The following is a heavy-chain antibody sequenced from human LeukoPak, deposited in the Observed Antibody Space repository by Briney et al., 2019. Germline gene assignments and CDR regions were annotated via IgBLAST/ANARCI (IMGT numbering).Heavy chain of an antibody. CDR1: GGSFSGYY. Sequence: SETLSLTCAVYGGSFSGYYWSWIRQPPGKGLEWIGEINHSGSTNYNPSLKSRVTISVDRSKNQFSLKLSSVTAADMAVYYCAITGESFDYWGQGTLVTVSS. V-gene: IGHV4-34*01. CDR2: INHSGST. CDR3: AITGESFDY. J-gene: IGHJ4*02. D-gene: IGHD3-16*01.